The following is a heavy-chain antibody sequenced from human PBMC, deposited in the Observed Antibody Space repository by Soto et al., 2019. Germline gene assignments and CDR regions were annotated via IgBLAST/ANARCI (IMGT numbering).Heavy chain of an antibody. CDR2: ISGGGDTT. J-gene: IGHJ4*02. CDR1: GFTVNNYA. CDR3: AKGRGGSGSLTPRVDF. D-gene: IGHD3-10*01. Sequence: EVQLLESGGGLVQPGGSLRLSCAASGFTVNNYAMTWVRQAPGKGLEWVSAISGGGDTTSYADSVKGRFTVSRDGSKNTLYLQMSSLRAEDTDLYYCAKGRGGSGSLTPRVDFWGQGTLVTVSS. V-gene: IGHV3-23*01.